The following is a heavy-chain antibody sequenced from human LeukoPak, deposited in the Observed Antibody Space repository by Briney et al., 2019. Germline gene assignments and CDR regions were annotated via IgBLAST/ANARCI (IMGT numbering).Heavy chain of an antibody. CDR2: INHSGST. CDR3: ARGGTSGYSSTRHFWGGNYYFDY. Sequence: SETLSLTCAVYGGSFSGYYWSWIRQPPGKGLEWIGEINHSGSTNYNPSLKSRVTISVDTSKNQFSLKLSSVTAADTAVYYCARGGTSGYSSTRHFWGGNYYFDYWGQGSLVTVSS. V-gene: IGHV4-34*01. CDR1: GGSFSGYY. D-gene: IGHD2-2*01. J-gene: IGHJ4*02.